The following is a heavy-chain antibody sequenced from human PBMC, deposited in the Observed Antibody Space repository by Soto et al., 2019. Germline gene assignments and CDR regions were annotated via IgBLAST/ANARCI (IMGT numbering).Heavy chain of an antibody. CDR1: GFTFSLYA. J-gene: IGHJ5*01. D-gene: IGHD4-17*01. V-gene: IGHV3-23*01. Sequence: GGSLRLSCAASGFTFSLYAMSWVRQAPGKGLQWVSAISGSGDERYHADAVKGRFTISRDNSRNTLYPQMNSLRVDDTAVYYCASLYGDTNWSDSWGQGTLVTVSS. CDR2: ISGSGDER. CDR3: ASLYGDTNWSDS.